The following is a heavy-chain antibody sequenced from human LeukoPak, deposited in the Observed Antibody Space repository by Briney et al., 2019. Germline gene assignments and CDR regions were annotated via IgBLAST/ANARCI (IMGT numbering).Heavy chain of an antibody. V-gene: IGHV3-48*01. CDR3: ARDQSVLLWFGEFDY. J-gene: IGHJ4*02. Sequence: GGSLRLSCAASEFTFSSYSMNWVRQAPGKGLEWVSYITNSGNSKSYADSVKGRFTISRDNSKNTLYLQMNSLRAEDTAVYYCARDQSVLLWFGEFDYWGQGTLVTVSS. D-gene: IGHD3-10*01. CDR1: EFTFSSYS. CDR2: ITNSGNSK.